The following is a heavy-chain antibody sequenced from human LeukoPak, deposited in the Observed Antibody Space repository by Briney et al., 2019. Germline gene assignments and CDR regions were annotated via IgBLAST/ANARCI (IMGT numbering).Heavy chain of an antibody. CDR3: GYYDSSGYYDNDY. J-gene: IGHJ4*02. CDR1: GFTFGDYY. Sequence: PGGSLRLSCAASGFTFGDYYMSWIRQAPGKGLEWVSYISSSGSTIYYADSVEGRSTISRDNAKNSLYLQMNSLRAEDTAVYYCGYYDSSGYYDNDYWGQGTLVTVSS. CDR2: ISSSGSTI. V-gene: IGHV3-11*01. D-gene: IGHD3-22*01.